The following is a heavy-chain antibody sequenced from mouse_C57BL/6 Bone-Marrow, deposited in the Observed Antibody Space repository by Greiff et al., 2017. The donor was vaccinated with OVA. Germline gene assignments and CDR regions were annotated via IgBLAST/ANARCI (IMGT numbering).Heavy chain of an antibody. V-gene: IGHV2-2*01. J-gene: IGHJ1*03. Sequence: QVQLQQSGPGLVQPSQSLSITCTVSGFSLTSYGVHWVRQSPGKGLEWLGVIWSGGSTDYNAAFISILSISKDNSKSQVFFKMNSLQADDTAIYYCARGDTPMITTEWYFDVWGTGTTVTVSS. D-gene: IGHD2-4*01. CDR1: GFSLTSYG. CDR2: IWSGGST. CDR3: ARGDTPMITTEWYFDV.